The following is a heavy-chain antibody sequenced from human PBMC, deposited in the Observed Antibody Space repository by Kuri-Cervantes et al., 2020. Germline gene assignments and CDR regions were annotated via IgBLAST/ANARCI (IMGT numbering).Heavy chain of an antibody. CDR1: EFTFSSYG. CDR3: ARGSRLWFRENLRPPKGNYYYYYMDV. Sequence: SLKISCAASEFTFSSYGMHWVRQPSGKGLEWVAVIWYDGSNKYSADPEKGGFTISRDNSKNTLYLPSNSLCAEETAVYYCARGSRLWFRENLRPPKGNYYYYYMDVWGKGTTVTVSS. CDR2: IWYDGSNK. V-gene: IGHV3-33*08. J-gene: IGHJ6*03. D-gene: IGHD3-10*01.